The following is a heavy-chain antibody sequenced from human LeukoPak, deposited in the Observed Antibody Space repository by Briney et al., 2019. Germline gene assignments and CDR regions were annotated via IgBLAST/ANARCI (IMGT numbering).Heavy chain of an antibody. CDR2: ISGSGGST. CDR1: GFTFSSYA. CDR3: AKPFWEDGYCTGGVCGNDY. J-gene: IGHJ4*02. D-gene: IGHD2-8*02. V-gene: IGHV3-23*01. Sequence: PGGSLRLSCAASGFTFSSYAMSWVRQAPGKGLKWVSAISGSGGSTYYADSAKGRFTISRDNSKNTLYLQMNSLRAEDTAVYYCAKPFWEDGYCTGGVCGNDYWGQGTLVTVSS.